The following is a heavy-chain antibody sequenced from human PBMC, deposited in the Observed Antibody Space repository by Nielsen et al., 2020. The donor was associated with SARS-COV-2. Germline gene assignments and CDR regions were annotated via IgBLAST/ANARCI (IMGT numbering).Heavy chain of an antibody. CDR3: TPVLDIVIAFFFDD. J-gene: IGHJ4*02. Sequence: GESLKISCEASGFAFSNYTLTWVRQAPGKGLEWVSSISASGTYMYYSDSLRGRFTISRDNAKNSLYLQMKSLTAEDTAVYYCTPVLDIVIAFFFDDWGQGSLVTVSS. CDR2: ISASGTYM. V-gene: IGHV3-21*01. CDR1: GFAFSNYT. D-gene: IGHD5-12*01.